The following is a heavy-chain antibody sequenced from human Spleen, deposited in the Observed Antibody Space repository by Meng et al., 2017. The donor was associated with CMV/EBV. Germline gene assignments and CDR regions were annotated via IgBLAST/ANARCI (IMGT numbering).Heavy chain of an antibody. CDR1: GFTFSRYW. Sequence: GGSLRLSCAASGFTFSRYWMSWVRQAPGKGLEWVANIKQDGSEKYYVDSVKGRFTISRDNAKNSLYLQMNSLRVEDTAVYYCARDSRIVIVPAAQRGYYFDFWGQGTLVTVSS. J-gene: IGHJ4*02. D-gene: IGHD2-2*01. V-gene: IGHV3-7*01. CDR2: IKQDGSEK. CDR3: ARDSRIVIVPAAQRGYYFDF.